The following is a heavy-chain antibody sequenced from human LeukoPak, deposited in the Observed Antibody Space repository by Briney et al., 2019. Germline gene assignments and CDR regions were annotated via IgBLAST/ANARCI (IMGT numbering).Heavy chain of an antibody. CDR2: ISSSSSYI. J-gene: IGHJ4*02. D-gene: IGHD3-22*01. CDR1: GFTFSSYS. CDR3: EPRDVVITDPFDY. Sequence: PGGSLRLSCAASGFTFSSYSMNWVRQAPGKGLEWVSTISSSSSYIYYADSVKGRFTISRDNAKNSLYLQMNSLRAEDTAVYYCEPRDVVITDPFDYWGQGTLVTVSS. V-gene: IGHV3-21*01.